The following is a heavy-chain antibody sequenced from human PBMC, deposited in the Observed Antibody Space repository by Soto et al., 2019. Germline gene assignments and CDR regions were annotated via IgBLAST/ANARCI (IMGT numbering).Heavy chain of an antibody. CDR1: GFTFSSYA. J-gene: IGHJ4*02. V-gene: IGHV3-23*01. CDR2: ISGSGGST. CDR3: AKDHTLWFGELFALPDY. Sequence: PGGSLRLSCAASGFTFSSYAMSWVRQAPGKGLEWVSAISGSGGSTYYADSVKGRFTISRDNSKNTLYLQMNSLRAEDTAVYYCAKDHTLWFGELFALPDYWGQGTLVT. D-gene: IGHD3-10*01.